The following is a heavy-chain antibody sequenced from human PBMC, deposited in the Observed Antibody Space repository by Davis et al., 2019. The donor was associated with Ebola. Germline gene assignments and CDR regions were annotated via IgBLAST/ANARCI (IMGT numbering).Heavy chain of an antibody. D-gene: IGHD1-1*01. CDR1: AYTFTNYG. Sequence: ASVQVSCKASAYTFTNYGITWVRQAPGHGPEWMGWINPHNGNTNYAQNVQGRVIMTTDTATTTAYMEVGGLRSDDTAVYYCARAQFPTTSDHWGQGTLVTDSS. J-gene: IGHJ4*02. CDR2: INPHNGNT. V-gene: IGHV1-18*04. CDR3: ARAQFPTTSDH.